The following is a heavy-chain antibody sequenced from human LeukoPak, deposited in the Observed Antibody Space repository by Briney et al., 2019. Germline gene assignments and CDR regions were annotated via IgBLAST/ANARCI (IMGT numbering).Heavy chain of an antibody. CDR2: IYYSGST. D-gene: IGHD1-20*01. V-gene: IGHV4-59*01. CDR1: GGSISSYY. Sequence: SETLSLTCTVSGGSISSYYWSWIRQPPGKGLEWIGYIYYSGSTNYNPSLKSRISISVDTSKNQFSLKLSSVTAADTAVYYCARVTGTPYWYFDLWGRGTLVTVSS. CDR3: ARVTGTPYWYFDL. J-gene: IGHJ2*01.